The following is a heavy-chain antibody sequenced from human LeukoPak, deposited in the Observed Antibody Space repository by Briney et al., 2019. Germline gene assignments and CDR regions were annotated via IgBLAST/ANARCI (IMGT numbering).Heavy chain of an antibody. D-gene: IGHD6-13*01. CDR2: ISYDGSNK. V-gene: IGHV3-30-3*01. CDR3: ARGEAGSSSPNDI. CDR1: GFTFSSYA. Sequence: PGGSLRLSCAASGFTFSSYAMHWVRQAPGKGLEWVAVISYDGSNKYYADSVKGRFTISRDNSKNTLYLQMNSLRAEDTAVYYCARGEAGSSSPNDIWGQGTMVTVSS. J-gene: IGHJ3*02.